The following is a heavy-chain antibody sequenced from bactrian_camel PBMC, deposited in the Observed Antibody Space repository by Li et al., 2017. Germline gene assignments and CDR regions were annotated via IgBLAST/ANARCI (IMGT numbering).Heavy chain of an antibody. V-gene: IGHV3S53*01. D-gene: IGHD6*01. J-gene: IGHJ4*01. CDR2: IVTDGTT. Sequence: VQPGGSLRLSCAGTGTTIRAYCMAWFRQIPGKEREQVAYIVTDGTTTYADSVKGRFTISKDTTKTTLYLDMNSLKPEDTGVYYCAAEDCQSGGNWSATVRYKYRGQGTQVTVS. CDR3: AAEDCQSGGNWSATVRYKY. CDR1: GTTIRAYC.